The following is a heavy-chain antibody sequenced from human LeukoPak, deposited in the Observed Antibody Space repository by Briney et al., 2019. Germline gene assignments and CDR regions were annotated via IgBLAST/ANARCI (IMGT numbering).Heavy chain of an antibody. J-gene: IGHJ5*02. CDR3: ARGRDWFDP. CDR1: GDSISSHY. Sequence: SETLSLTCTVSGDSISSHYWSWIRQPPGKALEWIGYIYYSGSTNYNPSLKSRVPMSVDTSKNQFCLKLSSVTGADTAVYYCARGRDWFDPWGQGNVVTVSS. V-gene: IGHV4-59*11. CDR2: IYYSGST.